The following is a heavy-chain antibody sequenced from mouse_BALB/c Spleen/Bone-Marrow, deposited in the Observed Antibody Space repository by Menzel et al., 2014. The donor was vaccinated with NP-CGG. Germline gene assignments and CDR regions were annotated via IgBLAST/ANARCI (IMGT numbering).Heavy chain of an antibody. D-gene: IGHD2-4*01. CDR2: INVNGDTT. CDR3: ARGYDYSSWFAY. Sequence: EVKVVESGGGLVQPGGSLELSCAASGFTFSSYGMSWVRQTPDKRLEMIATINVNGDTTYHPDSVKGRFTISRDNVKNTLYLQMSSLKSEDTAMYYCARGYDYSSWFAYWGQGTLVTVSA. J-gene: IGHJ3*01. CDR1: GFTFSSYG. V-gene: IGHV5-6-3*01.